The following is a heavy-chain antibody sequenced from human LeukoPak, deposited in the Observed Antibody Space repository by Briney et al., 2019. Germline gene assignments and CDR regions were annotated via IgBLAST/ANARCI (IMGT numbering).Heavy chain of an antibody. CDR2: ISAYNGNT. CDR3: ARVLVVAPHDAFDI. D-gene: IGHD2-15*01. Sequence: ASVKLSCKASGYTFTSYGISWVRQAPGQGLEWMGCISAYNGNTDYAQQLQGRVTMTTDTSTSTAYMELRSLRSDDTAVYYCARVLVVAPHDAFDIWGQGTMVTVSS. V-gene: IGHV1-18*01. J-gene: IGHJ3*02. CDR1: GYTFTSYG.